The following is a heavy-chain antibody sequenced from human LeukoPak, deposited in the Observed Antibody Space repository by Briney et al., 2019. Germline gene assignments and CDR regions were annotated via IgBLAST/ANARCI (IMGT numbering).Heavy chain of an antibody. CDR1: GFTVSSSY. D-gene: IGHD6-13*01. CDR3: ARDLEAANTYYFDY. V-gene: IGHV3-66*01. J-gene: IGHJ4*02. CDR2: ISSAGTT. Sequence: GGSLRLSCAASGFTVSSSYMSWVRQAPGKGLEWVSIISSAGTTYYADSVKGRFTISRHNSKNTVYLQVNSLRDEDTAVYYCARDLEAANTYYFDYWGQGTMVTVSS.